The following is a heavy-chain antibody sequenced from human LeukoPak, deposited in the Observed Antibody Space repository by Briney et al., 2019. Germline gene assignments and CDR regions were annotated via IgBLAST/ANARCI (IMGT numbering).Heavy chain of an antibody. J-gene: IGHJ4*02. CDR3: AREAESGYYRTVDY. CDR1: GFTLTRFA. CDR2: ISDDGSEK. D-gene: IGHD2-15*01. V-gene: IGHV3-30-3*01. Sequence: AGSLRLSCTSSGFTLTRFAMHWVRQAPGKGLEWLGHISDDGSEKHYVDSVRGRFTISTDPSKNTLYLEMTSLRTEDTAVYYCAREAESGYYRTVDYWGQGRMVTVS.